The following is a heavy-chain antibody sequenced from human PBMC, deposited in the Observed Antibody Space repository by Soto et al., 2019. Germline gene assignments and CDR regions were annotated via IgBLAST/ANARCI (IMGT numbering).Heavy chain of an antibody. V-gene: IGHV3-23*01. J-gene: IGHJ4*02. CDR1: GFTFSSYA. Sequence: PGGSLRLSCAASGFTFSSYAMSWVRKAPGKGLEWVSAISGSGGSTYYADSVKGRFTISRDNSKNTLYLQMNSLRAEDTAVYYCASNRDCSSTSCYIVYWGQGTLVTVSS. CDR2: ISGSGGST. CDR3: ASNRDCSSTSCYIVY. D-gene: IGHD2-2*02.